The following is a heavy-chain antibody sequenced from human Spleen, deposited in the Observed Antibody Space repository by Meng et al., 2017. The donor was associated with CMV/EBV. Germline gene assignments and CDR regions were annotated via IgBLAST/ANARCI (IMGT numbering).Heavy chain of an antibody. CDR1: GFVFSSHA. Sequence: GESLKISCAASGFVFSSHAMSGVRQAPGKGLEWVSVIYGAGRTTYYADSVKGRFTISRDNSKGTLYLQMDSLRAEDTAIYYCAREFSAAFHHWGQGALVTVSS. D-gene: IGHD6-13*01. CDR2: IYGAGRTT. J-gene: IGHJ1*01. CDR3: AREFSAAFHH. V-gene: IGHV3-23*03.